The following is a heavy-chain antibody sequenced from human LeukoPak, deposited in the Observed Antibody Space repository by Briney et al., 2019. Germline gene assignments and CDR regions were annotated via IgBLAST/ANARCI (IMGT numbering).Heavy chain of an antibody. Sequence: ASVKVSCTASGYTFNVFYIHWVRQAPGQGLEWMGWMNPNSGGTDYAQKFQGRVTMTRDTSISTAYMELTGLTSDDTAVYYCARSAYSSGWYAPIDYWGQGTLVSVSS. CDR1: GYTFNVFY. J-gene: IGHJ4*02. D-gene: IGHD6-19*01. V-gene: IGHV1-2*02. CDR3: ARSAYSSGWYAPIDY. CDR2: MNPNSGGT.